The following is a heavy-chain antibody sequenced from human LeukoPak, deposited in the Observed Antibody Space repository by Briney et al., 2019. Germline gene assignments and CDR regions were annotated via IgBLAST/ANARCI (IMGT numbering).Heavy chain of an antibody. V-gene: IGHV1-2*02. CDR3: ARDYYDSSGYRSIDY. CDR2: INPNSGGT. Sequence: ASVKVSCKASGYTFTGYYMHWVRQAPGQGLEWMGWINPNSGGTNYAQKFQGRVTMTRDTSISTAYMELSRLRSDDTAVYYCARDYYDSSGYRSIDYWGQGTLVTVSS. J-gene: IGHJ4*02. CDR1: GYTFTGYY. D-gene: IGHD3-22*01.